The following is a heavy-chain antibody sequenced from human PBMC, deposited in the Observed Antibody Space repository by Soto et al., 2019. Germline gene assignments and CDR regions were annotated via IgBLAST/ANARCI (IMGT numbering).Heavy chain of an antibody. Sequence: QVQLVQSGAEVKKPGSSVKVSCKASGGTFSSYAISWVRQAPGHGLEWMGGIIPIFGTANYAQKFQGRVTITADESTSPAYMELSSLRAEDTAVYYCARVGRITTFGVVTFYGMDVWGQGTAVTVYS. CDR1: GGTFSSYA. CDR2: IIPIFGTA. CDR3: ARVGRITTFGVVTFYGMDV. V-gene: IGHV1-69*01. J-gene: IGHJ6*02. D-gene: IGHD3-3*01.